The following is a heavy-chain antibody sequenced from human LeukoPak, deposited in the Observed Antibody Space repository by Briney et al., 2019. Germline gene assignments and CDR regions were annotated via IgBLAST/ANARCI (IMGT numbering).Heavy chain of an antibody. Sequence: SGGSLRLSCEASGFIFSDHHMDWVRQAPGKGLEWVGRIRNKANSYTTEYAAPVKGRVTISRDDSKNSLYLQMNSLKTEDTALYYCIRVHYNEFRGYYPDYWGQGTLVTVSS. D-gene: IGHD3-3*01. J-gene: IGHJ4*02. CDR2: IRNKANSYTT. CDR1: GFIFSDHH. CDR3: IRVHYNEFRGYYPDY. V-gene: IGHV3-72*01.